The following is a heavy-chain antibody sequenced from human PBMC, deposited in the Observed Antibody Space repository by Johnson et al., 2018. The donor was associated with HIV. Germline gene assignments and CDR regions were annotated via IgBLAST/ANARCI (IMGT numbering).Heavy chain of an antibody. Sequence: VQLVESGGGLVQPGGSLRLSCAASGFTVSTNYMSWVRQAPGKGLEWVSVIYSGGSTYYADSVKGRFTISRDNSKNTLYLQMNSLRAEDTAVYYCARVEITIFGVALGVDALDIWGQGTMVTVSS. CDR1: GFTVSTNY. CDR2: IYSGGST. J-gene: IGHJ3*02. D-gene: IGHD3-3*01. CDR3: ARVEITIFGVALGVDALDI. V-gene: IGHV3-66*01.